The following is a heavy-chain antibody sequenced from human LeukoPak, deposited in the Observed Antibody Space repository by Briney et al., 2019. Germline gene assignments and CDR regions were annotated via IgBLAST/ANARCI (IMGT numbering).Heavy chain of an antibody. Sequence: GGSLRLPCAASEFIFSNYWMSWVRQAPGKGLEWVANIKQDGSEKYFVDSVKGRFTISRDNAKNSLYLQMNSLRAEDTAVYYCAREYYYDIWGQGTLVTVSS. J-gene: IGHJ4*02. V-gene: IGHV3-7*03. CDR3: AREYYYDI. CDR2: IKQDGSEK. CDR1: EFIFSNYW. D-gene: IGHD3-22*01.